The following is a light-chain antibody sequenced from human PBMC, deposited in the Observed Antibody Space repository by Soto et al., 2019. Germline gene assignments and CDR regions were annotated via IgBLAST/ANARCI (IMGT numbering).Light chain of an antibody. Sequence: EIVLTQSPGTLSLSPGERATLSCRASQSVSSSYLAWYQQKPGQAPRLLIYGASSRATGIPDRFSGSGSGTDFTLIISRREPEDFAVYYCQQYGGSPSYTFGQGTKLEIK. CDR2: GAS. CDR1: QSVSSSY. V-gene: IGKV3-20*01. CDR3: QQYGGSPSYT. J-gene: IGKJ2*01.